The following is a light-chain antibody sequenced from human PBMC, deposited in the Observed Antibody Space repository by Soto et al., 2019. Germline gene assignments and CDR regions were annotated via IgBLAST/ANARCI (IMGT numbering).Light chain of an antibody. J-gene: IGKJ1*01. CDR1: QTISSW. CDR2: KAS. Sequence: DLQMTQSPSTLSGSVGDRVTITCRASQTISSWLAWYQQKPGKAPKLLIYKASTLKSGVPSRFSGSGSGTEFTLTISSLQPDDFATYYCQQDNSYSEAFGQGTKVDI. CDR3: QQDNSYSEA. V-gene: IGKV1-5*03.